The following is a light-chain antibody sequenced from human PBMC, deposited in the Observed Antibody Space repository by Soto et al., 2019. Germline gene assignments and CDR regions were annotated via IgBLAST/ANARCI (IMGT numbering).Light chain of an antibody. CDR1: QSVRSTY. CDR3: QQYGSSPPYT. CDR2: GAS. Sequence: EIVLTQSPGTLSLSPGEGATLSCKASQSVRSTYLTWYQQKPGQAPRLLIYGASTRATGIPDRFSGSGSGTDFTLTISRLEPEDFAVYYCQQYGSSPPYTFGQGTKLEIK. J-gene: IGKJ2*01. V-gene: IGKV3-20*01.